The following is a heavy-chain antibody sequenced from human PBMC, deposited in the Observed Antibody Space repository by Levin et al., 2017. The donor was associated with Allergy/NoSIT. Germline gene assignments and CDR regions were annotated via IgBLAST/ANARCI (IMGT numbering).Heavy chain of an antibody. V-gene: IGHV4-59*08. CDR2: ISYSGNS. J-gene: IGHJ3*02. CDR1: GGSISSSY. Sequence: PSETLSLTCTVSGGSISSSYWNWIRQPPGKGLEWIGYISYSGNSNYNPSLKSRVTISVDTSKNQFYLKLSSVTAADTAVYFCARHGLYFGSGSLYNAFDIWGQGTMVTVSS. CDR3: ARHGLYFGSGSLYNAFDI. D-gene: IGHD3-10*01.